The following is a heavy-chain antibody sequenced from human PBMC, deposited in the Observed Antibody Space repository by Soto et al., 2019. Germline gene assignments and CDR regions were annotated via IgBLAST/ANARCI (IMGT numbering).Heavy chain of an antibody. CDR1: GFTFSSYN. CDR2: INSDGSNT. J-gene: IGHJ4*02. D-gene: IGHD6-13*01. CDR3: AKAPPAAGPDY. V-gene: IGHV3-74*01. Sequence: GGSLRLSCGASGFTFSSYNMHWVRQGPGKGLVWVSRINSDGSNTRYADSVKGRFTISRDNSKNTLYLQMNSLRAEDTAVYYCAKAPPAAGPDYWGQGTLVTVSS.